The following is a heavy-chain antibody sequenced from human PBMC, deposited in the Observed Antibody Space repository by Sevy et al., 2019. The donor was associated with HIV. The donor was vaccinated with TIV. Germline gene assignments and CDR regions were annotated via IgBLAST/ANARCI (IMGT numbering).Heavy chain of an antibody. D-gene: IGHD2-15*01. V-gene: IGHV3-23*01. J-gene: IGHJ3*01. Sequence: GESLKISCAASGFPFSSYAMNWVRQGPGKGLEWVSATGGRGGATYYADSVKGRFTISRDNSKNTLYLQMDSLRAEDTVVYYCAKDVVAVVGDAFDVWGQGTMVTVSS. CDR2: TGGRGGAT. CDR1: GFPFSSYA. CDR3: AKDVVAVVGDAFDV.